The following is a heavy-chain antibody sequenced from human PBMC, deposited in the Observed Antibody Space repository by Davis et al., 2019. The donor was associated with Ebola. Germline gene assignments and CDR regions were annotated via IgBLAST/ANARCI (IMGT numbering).Heavy chain of an antibody. CDR2: INQDGSEK. CDR3: ARGDYFDY. CDR1: GFTFSSYS. V-gene: IGHV3-7*01. J-gene: IGHJ4*02. Sequence: SLKISCAASGFTFSSYSMTWVRQAPGKGLEWVANINQDGSEKDYVDSVKGRFTISRDNAKNTLYLQMNSLRAEDTAVYYCARGDYFDYWGQGTLVTVSS.